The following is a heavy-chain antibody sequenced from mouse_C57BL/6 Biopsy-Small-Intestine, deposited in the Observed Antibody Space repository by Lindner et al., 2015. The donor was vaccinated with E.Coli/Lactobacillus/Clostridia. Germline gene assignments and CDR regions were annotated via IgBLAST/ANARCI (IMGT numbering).Heavy chain of an antibody. Sequence: VQLQESGGDLVKPGGSLKLSCAASGFTFSSYGMSWVRQTPDKRLEWVATISSGGSYTYYPDSVKGRFTISRDNAKNTLYLQMSSLKSEDTAMCYCARHLYYAMDYWGQGTSVTVSS. CDR2: ISSGGSYT. V-gene: IGHV5-6*01. CDR3: ARHLYYAMDY. J-gene: IGHJ4*01. CDR1: GFTFSSYG.